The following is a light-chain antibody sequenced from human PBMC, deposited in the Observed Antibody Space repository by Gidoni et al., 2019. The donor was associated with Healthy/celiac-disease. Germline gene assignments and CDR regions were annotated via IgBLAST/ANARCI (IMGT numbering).Light chain of an antibody. CDR1: QSVSSY. V-gene: IGKV3-11*01. CDR2: DAS. J-gene: IGKJ4*01. Sequence: EIVLTQSPATLSLSPGDRATLSCRASQSVSSYLAWYQQKPGQAPRLLIYDASNRATGIPARFSGSGSGTDFTITISSLEPEDFAVYYCKQRSNWPLTFGGGTKVEIK. CDR3: KQRSNWPLT.